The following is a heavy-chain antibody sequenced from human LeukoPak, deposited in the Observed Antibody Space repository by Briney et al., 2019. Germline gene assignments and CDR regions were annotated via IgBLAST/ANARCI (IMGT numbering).Heavy chain of an antibody. CDR3: ARSPGILGTNYFDY. Sequence: GGSLRLSCAASRFTVSSNYMSWVRQAPGKGLEWVSVIYSGGSTYYADSVKGRFTISGDNSKNTLYLQMNSLRAEDTSVYYCARSPGILGTNYFDYWGQGTLVTVSS. V-gene: IGHV3-53*05. D-gene: IGHD1-26*01. CDR2: IYSGGST. CDR1: RFTVSSNY. J-gene: IGHJ4*02.